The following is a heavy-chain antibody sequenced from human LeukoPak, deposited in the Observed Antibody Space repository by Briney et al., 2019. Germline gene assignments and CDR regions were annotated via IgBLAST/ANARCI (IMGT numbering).Heavy chain of an antibody. CDR2: IKQDGSEK. J-gene: IGHJ4*02. CDR1: GFTFSSYW. Sequence: GGSLRLSCAASGFTFSSYWMSWVRQAPGKGLEWVANIKQDGSEKYYVDSVKGRFTISRDNAKNSLYLQMNSLRAEDMAVYYCARDPGGSGRNEYYFDYWGQGTLVTVSS. CDR3: ARDPGGSGRNEYYFDY. D-gene: IGHD3-10*01. V-gene: IGHV3-7*01.